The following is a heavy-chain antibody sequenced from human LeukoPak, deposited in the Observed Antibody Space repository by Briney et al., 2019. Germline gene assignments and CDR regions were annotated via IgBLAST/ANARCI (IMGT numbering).Heavy chain of an antibody. J-gene: IGHJ5*01. D-gene: IGHD3-3*01. V-gene: IGHV3-15*01. CDR3: TTAHYDFWSGEAFDS. CDR2: IKSKTDGGTT. CDR1: GFTFSNAW. Sequence: GGSLRLSCAASGFTFSNAWMSWVRQAPGKGLEWVGRIKSKTDGGTTDYAAPVKGRFTISRDDSKNTLYLQMNSLKTEDTAVYYCTTAHYDFWSGEAFDSWGQGTLVTVSS.